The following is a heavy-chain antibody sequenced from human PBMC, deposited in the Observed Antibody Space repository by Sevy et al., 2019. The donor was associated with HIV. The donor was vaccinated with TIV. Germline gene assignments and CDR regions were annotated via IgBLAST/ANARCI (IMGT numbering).Heavy chain of an antibody. Sequence: GGSLRLSCAASGFTFSSYSMNWVRQAPGKGLEWVSYISSSSSTIYYADSVKGRFTISRDNAKNSLYLQMNSLRAEDTAVYYCARDNPHELRVYYYGMDVWGQGTTVTVSS. CDR1: GFTFSSYS. D-gene: IGHD3-3*01. CDR3: ARDNPHELRVYYYGMDV. CDR2: ISSSSSTI. V-gene: IGHV3-48*01. J-gene: IGHJ6*02.